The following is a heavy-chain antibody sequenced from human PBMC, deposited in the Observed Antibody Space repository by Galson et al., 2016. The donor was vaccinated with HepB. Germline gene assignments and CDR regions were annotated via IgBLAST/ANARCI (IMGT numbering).Heavy chain of an antibody. D-gene: IGHD4-17*01. V-gene: IGHV3-66*02. Sequence: SLRLSCAVSGFTVSSDYTSWVRQAPGKELEWVSVIYSGGDTYYADSVEGRFTISRDNSKNTLYLQMSSLRTEDTAVYFCARDPGLRNGMGGWGKGTTVTVSS. CDR1: GFTVSSDY. CDR3: ARDPGLRNGMGG. J-gene: IGHJ6*04. CDR2: IYSGGDT.